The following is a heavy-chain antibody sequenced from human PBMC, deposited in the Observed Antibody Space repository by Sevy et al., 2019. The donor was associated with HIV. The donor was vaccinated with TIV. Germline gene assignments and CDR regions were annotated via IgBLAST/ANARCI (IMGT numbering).Heavy chain of an antibody. D-gene: IGHD3-16*02. CDR2: ISSSSSYI. V-gene: IGHV3-21*01. Sequence: GGSLRLSCAASGFTFSSYSMNWVRQAPGKGLEWVSSISSSSSYIYYADSVKGRFTISRDNAKNSLYLQMNGLRAEDTAVYYCSRDFSGSYDYVWGSYRYRYFDYWGQGTLVTVSS. CDR3: SRDFSGSYDYVWGSYRYRYFDY. CDR1: GFTFSSYS. J-gene: IGHJ4*02.